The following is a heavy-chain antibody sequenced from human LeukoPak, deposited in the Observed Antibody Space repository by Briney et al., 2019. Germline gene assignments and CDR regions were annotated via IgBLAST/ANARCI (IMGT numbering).Heavy chain of an antibody. CDR3: ARDLASSGYYWD. D-gene: IGHD3-22*01. CDR1: GYTLTELS. CDR2: INPSSGKI. Sequence: ASVKVSCKVSGYTLTELSMHWVRQAPGKGLEWMGIINPSSGKINYAQKFQGRVTMTRDTSTSTVYMELSSLRSDDTAVYYCARDLASSGYYWDWGQGTLVTVSS. V-gene: IGHV1-46*01. J-gene: IGHJ4*02.